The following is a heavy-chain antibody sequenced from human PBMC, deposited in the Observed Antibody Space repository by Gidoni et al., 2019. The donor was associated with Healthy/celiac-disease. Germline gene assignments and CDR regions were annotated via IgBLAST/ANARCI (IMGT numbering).Heavy chain of an antibody. D-gene: IGHD3-22*01. Sequence: EVQLVEAGGGLVQPGGSLRRSCAASGFTYSRNYMSWVRRAPGTGMEWVSVTYSGGSTYYADSVKGRFTISRDNSKNTLYLQMNILRAEDTAVYYCARGSYDSSGYYWFDPWGQGTLVTVSS. CDR1: GFTYSRNY. CDR2: TYSGGST. CDR3: ARGSYDSSGYYWFDP. J-gene: IGHJ5*02. V-gene: IGHV3-66*02.